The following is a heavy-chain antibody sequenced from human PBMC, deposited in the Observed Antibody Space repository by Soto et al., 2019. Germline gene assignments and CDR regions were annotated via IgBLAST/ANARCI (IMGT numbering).Heavy chain of an antibody. J-gene: IGHJ6*03. CDR1: GGSISNYY. Sequence: QVQLQESGPGLVKPSETLSLTCTVSGGSISNYYWSWIRQPPGRGLEWIGYIYDSGSTNYNPSLKRRGTISVDTSKNQFSLKPRFVTAADTAVYYCARAIPYYDILTGSSYYYYYMDVWGKGTTVTVSS. CDR2: IYDSGST. D-gene: IGHD3-9*01. CDR3: ARAIPYYDILTGSSYYYYYMDV. V-gene: IGHV4-59*12.